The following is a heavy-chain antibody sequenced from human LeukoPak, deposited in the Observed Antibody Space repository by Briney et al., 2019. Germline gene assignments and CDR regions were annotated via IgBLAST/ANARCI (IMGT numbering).Heavy chain of an antibody. CDR2: INSGGSGGRT. CDR3: ARGWGKRYFDY. J-gene: IGHJ4*02. CDR1: GFTFSRYA. V-gene: IGHV3-23*01. D-gene: IGHD3-9*01. Sequence: GGSLRLSCVVSGFTFSRYAMSWVRQAPGKGLEWVSGINSGGSGGRTYYADSVKGRFSISRDNSKNALYLQMNSLRAEDTAVYYCARGWGKRYFDYWGQGTLVTVSS.